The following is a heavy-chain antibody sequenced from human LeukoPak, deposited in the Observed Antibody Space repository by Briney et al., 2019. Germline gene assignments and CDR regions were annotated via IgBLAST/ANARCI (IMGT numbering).Heavy chain of an antibody. J-gene: IGHJ4*02. Sequence: SQTLSLTCAITGDSVSSNTVTWIWIRQSPSRGLEWLGRTYHRSKWYSEYAVSVQSRITINPDTSKNLFSLQLNSVTHEDTAVYYCGRQNSGKGGIDYWGQGTLVTVSS. V-gene: IGHV6-1*01. CDR2: TYHRSKWYS. CDR3: GRQNSGKGGIDY. CDR1: GDSVSSNTVT. D-gene: IGHD1-26*01.